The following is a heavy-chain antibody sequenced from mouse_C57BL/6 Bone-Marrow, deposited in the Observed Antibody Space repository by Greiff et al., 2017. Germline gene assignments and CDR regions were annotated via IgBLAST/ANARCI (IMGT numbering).Heavy chain of an antibody. Sequence: VKLMESGAELARPGASVKMSCKASGYTFTSYTMHWVKQRPGQGLEWIGYINPSSGYTKYNQKFKDKATLTAAKSSSTAYMQLSSLTSEDSAVYYCARLGSNYGGYYFDYWGQGTTLTVSS. V-gene: IGHV1-4*01. CDR2: INPSSGYT. D-gene: IGHD2-5*01. CDR3: ARLGSNYGGYYFDY. J-gene: IGHJ2*01. CDR1: GYTFTSYT.